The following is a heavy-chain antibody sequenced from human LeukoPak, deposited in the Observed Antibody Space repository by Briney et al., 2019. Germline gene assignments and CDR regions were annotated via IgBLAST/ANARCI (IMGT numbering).Heavy chain of an antibody. D-gene: IGHD2-2*01. CDR2: INWNGGST. CDR3: ASWGAYCSSTSCPNWFDP. Sequence: GGSLRLSCAASGFTFDDYGRSWVRQAPGKGLEWVSGINWNGGSTGYADSVKGRFTISRDNAKNSLYLQMNSLRAEVTALYYCASWGAYCSSTSCPNWFDPWGQGTLVTVSS. V-gene: IGHV3-20*04. J-gene: IGHJ5*02. CDR1: GFTFDDYG.